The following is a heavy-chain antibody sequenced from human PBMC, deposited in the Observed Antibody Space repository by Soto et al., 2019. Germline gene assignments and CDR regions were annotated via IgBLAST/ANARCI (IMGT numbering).Heavy chain of an antibody. V-gene: IGHV2-5*02. CDR3: AHRVLRTVFGLVTTTAIYFDF. CDR1: GFSLTTSGVG. J-gene: IGHJ4*02. D-gene: IGHD3-3*01. CDR2: IYWDGDK. Sequence: QITLNESGPTVVRPTETLTLTCRFSGFSLTTSGVGVGWIRQSPGKAPEGLALIYWDGDKRYSASLKSKLTINNETSKNQVVMTVSDLDPTDTATYYCAHRVLRTVFGLVTTTAIYFDFWGQGTPVAVSS.